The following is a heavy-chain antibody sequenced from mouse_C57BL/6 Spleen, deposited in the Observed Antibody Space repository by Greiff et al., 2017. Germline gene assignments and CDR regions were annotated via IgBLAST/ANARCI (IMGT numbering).Heavy chain of an antibody. CDR3: ARDWGTTVVDYFDY. CDR2: ISDGGSYI. D-gene: IGHD1-1*01. Sequence: EVKLLESGGGLVKPGGSLKLSCAASGFTFSSYAMSWVRQTPDKRLEWVATISDGGSYIYYTDNVKGRFTISRDNAKNNLFLQMSHLKSVDTAMDYCARDWGTTVVDYFDYWGQGTTLTVSS. V-gene: IGHV5-4*01. CDR1: GFTFSSYA. J-gene: IGHJ2*01.